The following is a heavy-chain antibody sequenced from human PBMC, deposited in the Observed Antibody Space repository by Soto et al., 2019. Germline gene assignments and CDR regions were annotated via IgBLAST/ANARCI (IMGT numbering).Heavy chain of an antibody. CDR1: GFTFSSYG. CDR2: ISYDRSNK. CDR3: AKEVYAGSQASDY. D-gene: IGHD2-8*01. V-gene: IGHV3-30*18. J-gene: IGHJ4*02. Sequence: QVQLVESGGGVVQPGRSLRLSCAASGFTFSSYGMHWVRQAPGKGLEWVAVISYDRSNKCYADSVKVRFTISRDNSKNTLYLQMNGLRVEDTAVYYCAKEVYAGSQASDYWGQGTLVTVSS.